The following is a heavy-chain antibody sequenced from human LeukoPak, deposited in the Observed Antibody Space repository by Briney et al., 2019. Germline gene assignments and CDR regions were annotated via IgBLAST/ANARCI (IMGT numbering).Heavy chain of an antibody. CDR3: ARRASGSRYWYFDL. CDR2: IYYSGST. V-gene: IGHV4-59*08. Sequence: SETLSLTCAVYGGSFSGYYWSWIRQPPGKGLEWIGYIYYSGSTNYNPSLKSRVTISVDTSKNQFSLKLSSVTAADTAVYYCARRASGSRYWYFDLWGRGTLVTVSS. J-gene: IGHJ2*01. D-gene: IGHD3-10*01. CDR1: GGSFSGYY.